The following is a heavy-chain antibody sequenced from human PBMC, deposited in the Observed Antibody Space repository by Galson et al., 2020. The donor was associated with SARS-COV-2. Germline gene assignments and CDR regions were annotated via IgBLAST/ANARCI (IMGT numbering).Heavy chain of an antibody. CDR3: ARTVAFDY. V-gene: IGHV3-11*06. Sequence: GESLKISCAASGFSFSDYYMSWIRQAPGKGLEWVSYISSSGSYTNYADSVKGRFTISRDNAKNSQYLQMNSLRAEDTAVYYCARTVAFDYWGQGTLVTVSS. D-gene: IGHD6-19*01. CDR1: GFSFSDYY. J-gene: IGHJ4*02. CDR2: ISSSGSYT.